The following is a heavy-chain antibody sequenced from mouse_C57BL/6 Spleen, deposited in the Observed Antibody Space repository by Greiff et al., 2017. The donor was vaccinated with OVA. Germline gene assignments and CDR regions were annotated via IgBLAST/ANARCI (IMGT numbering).Heavy chain of an antibody. CDR2: INPSNGGT. V-gene: IGHV1-53*01. J-gene: IGHJ1*03. D-gene: IGHD1-1*01. Sequence: QVHVKQSGTELVKPGASVKLSCKASGYTFTSYWMHWVKQRPGQGLEWIGNINPSNGGTNYNEKFKSKATLTVDKSSSTAYMQLSSLTSEDSAVYYCARYTTEGYFDVWGTGTTVTVSS. CDR1: GYTFTSYW. CDR3: ARYTTEGYFDV.